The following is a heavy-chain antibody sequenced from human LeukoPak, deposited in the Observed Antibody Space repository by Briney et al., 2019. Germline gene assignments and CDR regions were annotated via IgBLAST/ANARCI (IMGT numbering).Heavy chain of an antibody. Sequence: GGSXRLSCEGSGFPFATYWMAWVRQAPGKGLEWVASIKHDGREEHYVDSIKGRFTISRDNGKNSVYLQMKNLRVEYTAMYYCSREFHPWGQGTLVIVSS. V-gene: IGHV3-7*01. CDR3: SREFHP. CDR2: IKHDGREE. J-gene: IGHJ5*02. CDR1: GFPFATYW.